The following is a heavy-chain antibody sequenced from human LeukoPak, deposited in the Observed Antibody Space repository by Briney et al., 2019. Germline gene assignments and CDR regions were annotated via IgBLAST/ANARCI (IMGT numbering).Heavy chain of an antibody. V-gene: IGHV1-18*01. CDR3: ARDLDHSNSSGDY. CDR1: GYTFTSHV. D-gene: IGHD6-6*01. Sequence: ASVKVSCKASGYTFTSHVFSWVRQTPGQGLEWMGWISTYNGNTNYAQKFQGRVTMTTDTSTSTAYMELRSLRSDDTAVYYCARDLDHSNSSGDYWGQGTLVTVSS. J-gene: IGHJ4*02. CDR2: ISTYNGNT.